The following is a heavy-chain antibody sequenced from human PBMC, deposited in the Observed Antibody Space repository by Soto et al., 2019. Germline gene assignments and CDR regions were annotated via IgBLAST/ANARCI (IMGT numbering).Heavy chain of an antibody. Sequence: GESLKISCKASGYIIKNYWIGWVRQMPGQGLEWMGIIFPDDSDTRYSPSFQGHATISVDKSISTAYVQWSSLKASDSAIYYCFRGGVTSRTFDYWGQGTLVTVSS. J-gene: IGHJ4*02. D-gene: IGHD3-16*01. V-gene: IGHV5-51*01. CDR2: IFPDDSDT. CDR1: GYIIKNYW. CDR3: FRGGVTSRTFDY.